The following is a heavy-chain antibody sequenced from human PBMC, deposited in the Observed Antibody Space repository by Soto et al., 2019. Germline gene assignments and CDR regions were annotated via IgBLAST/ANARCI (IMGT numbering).Heavy chain of an antibody. V-gene: IGHV3-23*01. CDR1: GFTFSSNA. Sequence: EVQLLESGGGLVQPGGSLRPSCAASGFTFSSNAMSWFRKPPGKGLEWVSAISGSGGSTYYADSVKGRFTISRDNSKNTLYLQMNSLRAEDTAVYYCAKPTYHKNWYFDLWGRGTLVTVSS. CDR3: AKPTYHKNWYFDL. J-gene: IGHJ2*01. D-gene: IGHD2-2*01. CDR2: ISGSGGST.